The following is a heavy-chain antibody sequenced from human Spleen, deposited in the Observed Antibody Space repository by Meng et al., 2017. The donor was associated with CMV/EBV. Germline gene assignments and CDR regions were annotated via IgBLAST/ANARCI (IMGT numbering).Heavy chain of an antibody. CDR1: GYTFSSYD. V-gene: IGHV1-8*01. D-gene: IGHD1-26*01. J-gene: IGHJ4*02. CDR2: MNPNSGIT. CDR3: ARGRYSGSYALGY. Sequence: ASVKVSCKASGYTFSSYDINWVRQAAGQGPEWMGWMNPNSGITGYAQKFQGRVTMTRNTSISTAYMELSSLRSEGTAVYYCARGRYSGSYALGYWGQGTLVTVSS.